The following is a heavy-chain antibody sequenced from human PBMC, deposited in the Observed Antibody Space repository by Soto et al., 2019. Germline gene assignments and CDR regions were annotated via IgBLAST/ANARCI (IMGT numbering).Heavy chain of an antibody. CDR2: ISYDGSNK. J-gene: IGHJ3*01. D-gene: IGHD1-26*01. CDR1: GLTYSTYN. V-gene: IGHV3-30-3*01. Sequence: GGSLSLSCASSGLTYSTYNMHWVRQATGKGLEWVALISYDGSNKYYADSVKGRFTVSRDNSKNMLYLQMNSLGPEDTAMYYCARIAVATVAFDVWGQGTMVTVSS. CDR3: ARIAVATVAFDV.